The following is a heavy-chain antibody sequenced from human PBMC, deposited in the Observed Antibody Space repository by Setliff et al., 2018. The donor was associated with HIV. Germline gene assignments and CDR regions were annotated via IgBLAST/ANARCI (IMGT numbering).Heavy chain of an antibody. CDR3: ARSSRRYSNSGAPDY. CDR2: IYPGDSDT. D-gene: IGHD4-4*01. Sequence: GESLKISCKGSRYSFTSYWIGWVRQMPGKGLEWMGIIYPGDSDTGYSPSFQGQVTFSADKSISTAYLQWRSLKASDTAMYYCARSSRRYSNSGAPDYWGQGTLVTVSS. CDR1: RYSFTSYW. V-gene: IGHV5-51*01. J-gene: IGHJ4*02.